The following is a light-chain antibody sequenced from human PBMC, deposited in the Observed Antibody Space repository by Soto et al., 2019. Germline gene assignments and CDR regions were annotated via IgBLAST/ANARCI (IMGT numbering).Light chain of an antibody. V-gene: IGLV1-40*01. CDR2: GNS. CDR1: SSNIGAGYH. J-gene: IGLJ2*01. Sequence: QSVLTQPPSVSGAPGQRVTISCTGSSSNIGAGYHVHWYQQLPGPASKLLIYGNSNRPSGVPDRFSGSKSGTSASLAITGLQAEDEADYYCQSYDSSLSGVVFGGGTKLTVL. CDR3: QSYDSSLSGVV.